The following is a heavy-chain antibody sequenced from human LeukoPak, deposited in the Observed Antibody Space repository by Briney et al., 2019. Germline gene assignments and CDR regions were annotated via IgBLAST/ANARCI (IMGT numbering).Heavy chain of an antibody. Sequence: PGGSLRLSCAASGFTFSSYAMSWVRQAPGKGLEWVSAISGSGGSTYYADSVKGRFTISRDNSKNTLYLQMNSLRAEDTAVYYCAKDHIVVVVAATLLFDYCGQGPLVTVSS. CDR1: GFTFSSYA. CDR2: ISGSGGST. J-gene: IGHJ4*02. CDR3: AKDHIVVVVAATLLFDY. D-gene: IGHD2-15*01. V-gene: IGHV3-23*01.